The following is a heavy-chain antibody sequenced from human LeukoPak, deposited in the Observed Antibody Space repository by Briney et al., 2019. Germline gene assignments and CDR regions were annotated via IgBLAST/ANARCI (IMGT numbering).Heavy chain of an antibody. D-gene: IGHD7-27*01. J-gene: IGHJ4*02. V-gene: IGHV4-59*01. Sequence: SETLSLTCTVSGGAIRSYYWSWIRQPPGKGLEWIGYIYYSGSTNYNPSLKSRVTISVDTSKNQFSLKLSSVTAADTAVYYCARLGRTGENYFDYWGQGTLVTVSS. CDR3: ARLGRTGENYFDY. CDR2: IYYSGST. CDR1: GGAIRSYY.